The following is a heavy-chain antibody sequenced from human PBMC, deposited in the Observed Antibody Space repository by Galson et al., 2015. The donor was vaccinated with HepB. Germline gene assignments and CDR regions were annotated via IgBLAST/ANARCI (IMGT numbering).Heavy chain of an antibody. CDR3: ARAPPSGSYYVWYFDL. V-gene: IGHV1-69*13. D-gene: IGHD1-26*01. Sequence: SVKVSCKASGGTFSSSAISWVRQAPGQGLEWMGGIIPIFGTANYAQKFQGRVTITADESTSTAYMELSSLRSKDTAVYYCARAPPSGSYYVWYFDLWGRGSLVTVSS. CDR1: GGTFSSSA. CDR2: IIPIFGTA. J-gene: IGHJ2*01.